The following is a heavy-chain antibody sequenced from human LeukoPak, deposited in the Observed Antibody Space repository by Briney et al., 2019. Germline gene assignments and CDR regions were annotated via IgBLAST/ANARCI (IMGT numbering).Heavy chain of an antibody. CDR3: AREYDYAFDY. Sequence: SETLSLTCTVSGGSISSGAYWGWVRQPPGKGLEWIATIYRTGSTYYNPSLESRVTISIDTSKNQFSLKLNSVTAADTAVYYCAREYDYAFDYWGQGILVTVSS. V-gene: IGHV4-38-2*02. D-gene: IGHD4-17*01. CDR1: GGSISSGAY. CDR2: IYRTGST. J-gene: IGHJ4*02.